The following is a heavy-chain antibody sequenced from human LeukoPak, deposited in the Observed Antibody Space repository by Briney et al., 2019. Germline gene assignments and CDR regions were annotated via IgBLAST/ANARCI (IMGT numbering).Heavy chain of an antibody. CDR3: VRVAAFDI. Sequence: PGESLRLSCAASGFTFSSYLMHWVRQAPAKGLVWVSRINSDGSSTSYADSVKGRFTISRDNAENTLYLQMNSLRAEDTAVYYCVRVAAFDIWGQGTMVTVSS. CDR2: INSDGSST. V-gene: IGHV3-74*01. J-gene: IGHJ3*02. CDR1: GFTFSSYL.